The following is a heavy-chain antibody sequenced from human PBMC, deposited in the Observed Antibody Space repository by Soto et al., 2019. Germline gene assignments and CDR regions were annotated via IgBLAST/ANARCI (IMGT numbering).Heavy chain of an antibody. V-gene: IGHV3-15*07. CDR3: TIINYYDSSGYYFGPI. CDR1: GFTFSNAW. CDR2: IKSKTDGGTT. D-gene: IGHD3-22*01. J-gene: IGHJ3*02. Sequence: GGSLRLSCAASGFTFSNAWMNWVRQAPGKGLEWVGRIKSKTDGGTTDYAAPVKGRFTISRDDSKNTLYLQMNSLRTEDTAVYYCTIINYYDSSGYYFGPIWGHGTMVTVSS.